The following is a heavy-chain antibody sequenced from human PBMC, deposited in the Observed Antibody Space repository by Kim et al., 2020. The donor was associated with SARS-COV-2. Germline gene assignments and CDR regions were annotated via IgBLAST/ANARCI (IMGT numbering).Heavy chain of an antibody. CDR1: GFTFSSYA. CDR2: ISGSGGST. D-gene: IGHD3-10*01. Sequence: GGSLRLSCAASGFTFSSYAMSWVRQAPGKGLEWVSAISGSGGSTYYADSVKGRFTISRDNSKNTLYLQMNSLRAEDTAVYYCVQSPAAVHYYGSGSWGQGTLVTVSS. V-gene: IGHV3-23*01. CDR3: VQSPAAVHYYGSGS. J-gene: IGHJ4*02.